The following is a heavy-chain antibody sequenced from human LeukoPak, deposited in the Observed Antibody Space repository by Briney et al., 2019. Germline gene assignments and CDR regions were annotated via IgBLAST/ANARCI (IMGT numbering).Heavy chain of an antibody. J-gene: IGHJ4*02. CDR3: AKVSSSPRQIDY. V-gene: IGHV3-23*01. CDR2: ISGSGGST. Sequence: GGPLRLSCAGSGFTFSSYAMSWVRQAPGKGLEWVSAISGSGGSTYYADSVKGRFTISRDNSKNTLYLQMNSLRAEDTAVYYCAKVSSSPRQIDYWGQGTLVTVSS. D-gene: IGHD6-13*01. CDR1: GFTFSSYA.